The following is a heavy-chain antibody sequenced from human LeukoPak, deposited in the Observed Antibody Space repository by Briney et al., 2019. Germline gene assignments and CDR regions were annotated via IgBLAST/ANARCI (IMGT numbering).Heavy chain of an antibody. Sequence: SETLSLTCTVSGGSLSSYYWSWIRQPAGKGLEWIGRIYTSGSTYYNPSLKSRVTISVDTSKNQFSLKLSSVTAADTAVYYCARLGAASYDILTGFSWFDPWGQGTLVTVSS. CDR3: ARLGAASYDILTGFSWFDP. D-gene: IGHD3-9*01. CDR2: IYTSGST. CDR1: GGSLSSYY. V-gene: IGHV4-4*07. J-gene: IGHJ5*02.